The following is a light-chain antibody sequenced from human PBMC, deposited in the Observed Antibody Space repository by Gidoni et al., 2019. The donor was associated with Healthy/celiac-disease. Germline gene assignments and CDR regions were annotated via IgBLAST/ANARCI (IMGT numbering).Light chain of an antibody. CDR2: KAS. V-gene: IGKV1-5*03. J-gene: IGKJ2*02. Sequence: DIQMTQSPSTLSASVGDRVTITCRASQSISSWLAWYQQKPGKAPKLLSYKASSLESGVPSRFSGSGSGTEFTLTISSLQPDDFATYYCQHSGTFGQGTKLEIK. CDR3: QHSGT. CDR1: QSISSW.